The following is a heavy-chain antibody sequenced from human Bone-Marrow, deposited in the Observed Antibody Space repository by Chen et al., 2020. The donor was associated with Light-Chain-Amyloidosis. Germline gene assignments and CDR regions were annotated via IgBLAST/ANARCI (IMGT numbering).Heavy chain of an antibody. CDR1: AFTFSSSD. V-gene: IGHV3-13*01. D-gene: IGHD6-6*01. CDR3: AREVVDSTSAGWYFDL. J-gene: IGHJ2*01. CDR2: IGTIGDT. Sequence: EVQLVESGGGLVQLGGSLILSCAASAFTFSSSDMHWVSQAAGKGLEWVSAIGTIGDTYYPGSVKGRFTISRDDAKNSLYLQMNSLRAEDTGVYYCAREVVDSTSAGWYFDLWGRGTLVTVSS.